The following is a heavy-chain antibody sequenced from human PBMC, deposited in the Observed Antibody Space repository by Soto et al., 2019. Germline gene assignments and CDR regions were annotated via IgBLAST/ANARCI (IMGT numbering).Heavy chain of an antibody. V-gene: IGHV3-74*01. J-gene: IGHJ4*02. Sequence: VGSLRLSCAASGFTFSSYWMHWVRQAPGKGLVWVSRINSDGSSTSYADSVKGRFTISRDNAKNTLYLQMNSLRAEDTAMFYCASSPLTPFDYWGQGTLVTVSS. D-gene: IGHD7-27*01. CDR2: INSDGSST. CDR1: GFTFSSYW. CDR3: ASSPLTPFDY.